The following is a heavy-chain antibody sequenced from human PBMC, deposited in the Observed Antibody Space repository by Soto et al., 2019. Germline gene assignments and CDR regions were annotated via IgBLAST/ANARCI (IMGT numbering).Heavy chain of an antibody. J-gene: IGHJ4*02. Sequence: QVQLVQSGDEGKKPGASVKVSCKASGYTFTSYDINWVRQATGQGLEWMGWMNPNSGNKGYAQKFKGRVIMTRNTTISTAYMELSSLRSEDTAVYYCARQKVDASDYWGQGALVTVSS. CDR1: GYTFTSYD. D-gene: IGHD2-15*01. CDR2: MNPNSGNK. V-gene: IGHV1-8*01. CDR3: ARQKVDASDY.